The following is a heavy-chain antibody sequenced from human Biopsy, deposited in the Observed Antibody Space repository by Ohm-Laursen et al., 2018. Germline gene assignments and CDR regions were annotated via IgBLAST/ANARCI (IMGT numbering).Heavy chain of an antibody. Sequence: SQGQSLTRSVSSASDKPSGYFWASVRQTPRRGAERIRSISYNERTHYNPSLTSRLAISFDTSNNRISLPLRSVSVADTAVYYCVREPKTGTEEAWYFDLWGRGSPVTVPS. CDR1: SASDKPSGYF. V-gene: IGHV4-31*03. CDR2: ISYNERT. D-gene: IGHD3-9*01. J-gene: IGHJ2*01. CDR3: VREPKTGTEEAWYFDL.